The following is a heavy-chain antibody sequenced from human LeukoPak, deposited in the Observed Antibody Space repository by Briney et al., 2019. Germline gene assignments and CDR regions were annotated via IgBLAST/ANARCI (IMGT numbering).Heavy chain of an antibody. V-gene: IGHV1-46*01. J-gene: IGHJ4*02. D-gene: IGHD3-10*01. CDR1: GYTFTNYY. CDR3: ATNAYYYGSGSYYNVDY. Sequence: ASVKVSCKTSGYTFTNYYMHWVRQAPGQGPEWMGIINPSGGSTSYAQKFQGRVTLTRYTSTSTVYMELSSLRSEDTAVYYCATNAYYYGSGSYYNVDYWGQGTLVTVSS. CDR2: INPSGGST.